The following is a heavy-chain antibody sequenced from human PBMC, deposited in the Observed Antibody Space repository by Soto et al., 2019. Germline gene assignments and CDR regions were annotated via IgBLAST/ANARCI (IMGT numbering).Heavy chain of an antibody. CDR1: GFTFSNAW. CDR2: IKSRADGGTA. Sequence: EVQLVESGGGLVKPGGSLRLSCAASGFTFSNAWMSWVRQAPGKGLEWVGRIKSRADGGTADHAAPVKGRFAISRDDSKNTLYLQMNSLKTEDPAVYYCATLGGNLGAFDYWGQGTLVTVS. J-gene: IGHJ4*02. V-gene: IGHV3-15*01. CDR3: ATLGGNLGAFDY. D-gene: IGHD3-16*01.